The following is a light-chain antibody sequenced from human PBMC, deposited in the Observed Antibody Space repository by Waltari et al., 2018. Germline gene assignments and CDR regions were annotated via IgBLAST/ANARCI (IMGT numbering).Light chain of an antibody. J-gene: IGLJ1*01. Sequence: QSVLTQPPSASGTPGQQVTISCSGGSSNIGGNYVYWYQQPPGTAPKLLTYKSNQRPSGVPDRVSGSKSGTSAALAISGLRSEDEGHYYCAAWDDSLSNFVFGTGTKVTVL. CDR3: AAWDDSLSNFV. CDR2: KSN. CDR1: SSNIGGNY. V-gene: IGLV1-47*01.